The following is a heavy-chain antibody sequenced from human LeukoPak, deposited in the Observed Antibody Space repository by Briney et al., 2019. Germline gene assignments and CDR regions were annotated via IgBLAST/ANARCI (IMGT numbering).Heavy chain of an antibody. D-gene: IGHD5-18*01. J-gene: IGHJ4*02. V-gene: IGHV3-23*01. CDR1: GFTLSGYV. CDR3: AKSQPPRVDTALDY. Sequence: GESLTHSCAPSGFTLSGYVMRGVPQAPGKGLAWVSANSGSGGSTYYADSVKGRFTISRDTSKNTLYLQLNTLRAEDTAVYYCAKSQPPRVDTALDYWGQGTLVTVSS. CDR2: NSGSGGST.